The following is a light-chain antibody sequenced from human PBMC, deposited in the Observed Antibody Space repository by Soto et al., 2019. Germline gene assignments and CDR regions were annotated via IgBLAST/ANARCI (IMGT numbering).Light chain of an antibody. V-gene: IGLV1-51*01. CDR1: TSNIEKNF. J-gene: IGLJ2*01. Sequence: QSVLTQPPSVSAAPGQQVTISCSGGTSNIEKNFVSWYQHLPGTAPKLLIFDTYNRPSEIPDRFSGSKSATSATLVITGLQAGDEAVYYCGAWDTSLSAVLFGGGTQLTVL. CDR3: GAWDTSLSAVL. CDR2: DTY.